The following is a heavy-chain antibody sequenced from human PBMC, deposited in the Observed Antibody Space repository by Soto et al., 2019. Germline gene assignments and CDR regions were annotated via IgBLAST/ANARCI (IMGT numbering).Heavy chain of an antibody. Sequence: QVQMVQSGAEVKKPGSSARVSCKVSGRTFSRHSISWVRQAPGQGLEWMGGIIPIFDATQYAQKFQGRLTITADESTTTFHMDLSGLRPEDTAIYYCARDLTSVRGSWGQGTLVTVS. J-gene: IGHJ4*02. D-gene: IGHD3-10*01. CDR2: IIPIFDAT. CDR1: GRTFSRHS. CDR3: ARDLTSVRGS. V-gene: IGHV1-69*01.